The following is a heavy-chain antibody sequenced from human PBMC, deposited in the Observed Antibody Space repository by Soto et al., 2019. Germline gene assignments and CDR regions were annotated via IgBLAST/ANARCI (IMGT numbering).Heavy chain of an antibody. CDR2: IYNSGST. CDR3: ARGSNYYDSSGYHRPYVTFDI. J-gene: IGHJ3*02. Sequence: SETLSLTCTVSGGSISSGDYYWSWIRQPPGKGLEWLGYIYNSGSTYYNPSLKSRATISIDTSKDQFSLKLFSVTAADTAVYYCARGSNYYDSSGYHRPYVTFDIWGQGTMVTVSS. V-gene: IGHV4-30-4*01. D-gene: IGHD3-22*01. CDR1: GGSISSGDYY.